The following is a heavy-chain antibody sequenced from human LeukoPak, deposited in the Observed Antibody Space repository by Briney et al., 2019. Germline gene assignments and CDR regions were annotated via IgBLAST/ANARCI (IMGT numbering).Heavy chain of an antibody. CDR2: ILPSGGIT. CDR1: GYTFTSYG. V-gene: IGHV1-18*01. CDR3: ARDAKSSTVVRGVNFDY. D-gene: IGHD3-10*01. J-gene: IGHJ4*02. Sequence: GASVKVSCKASGYTFTSYGISWVRQAPGQGLEWLGVILPSGGITTYAQRFQGRVTLTRDMSTSTAYMELRSLRSDDTAVYYCARDAKSSTVVRGVNFDYWGQGTLVTVSS.